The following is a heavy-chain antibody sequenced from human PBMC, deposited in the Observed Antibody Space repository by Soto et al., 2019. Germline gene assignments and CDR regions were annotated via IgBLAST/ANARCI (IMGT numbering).Heavy chain of an antibody. CDR2: ISAYNGNT. CDR3: ARDRITIFGEQADAFDL. CDR1: GYTFTSYG. Sequence: PSVKVSCKASGYTFTSYGISWVRQAPGQWLEWMGWISAYNGNTNFAQELQDRVTMTTDTSTSTAYMELRSLRSDDTAVYYCARDRITIFGEQADAFDLWGQGTMVTVSS. J-gene: IGHJ3*01. D-gene: IGHD3-3*01. V-gene: IGHV1-18*01.